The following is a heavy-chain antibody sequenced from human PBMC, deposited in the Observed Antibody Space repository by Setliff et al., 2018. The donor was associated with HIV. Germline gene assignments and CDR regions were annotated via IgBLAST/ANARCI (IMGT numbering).Heavy chain of an antibody. V-gene: IGHV3-23*01. CDR1: GFIFNNYG. D-gene: IGHD5-12*01. J-gene: IGHJ4*02. Sequence: GGSLRLSCAASGFIFNNYGMSWVRRAPGKGLEWVSGIRDNGISTYYADSVTGRFIISRDNSKNTLFLQMNSLKVEDTAIYYCAKLLSRGHSGSFGDFWGQGSLVTVSS. CDR2: IRDNGIST. CDR3: AKLLSRGHSGSFGDF.